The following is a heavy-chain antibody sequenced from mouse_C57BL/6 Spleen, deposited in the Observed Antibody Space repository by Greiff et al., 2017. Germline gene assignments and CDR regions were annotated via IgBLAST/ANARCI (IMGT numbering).Heavy chain of an antibody. D-gene: IGHD1-1*01. Sequence: QVQLQQPGAELVKPGASVKLSCKASGYTFTSYWMQWVKQRPGQGLEWIGEIDPSDSYTNYNQKFKGKATLTVDTSSSTAYMQLSSLTSEDSAVYYCARWDTTVVADAMDYWGQGTSVTVSS. J-gene: IGHJ4*01. CDR3: ARWDTTVVADAMDY. CDR1: GYTFTSYW. CDR2: IDPSDSYT. V-gene: IGHV1-50*01.